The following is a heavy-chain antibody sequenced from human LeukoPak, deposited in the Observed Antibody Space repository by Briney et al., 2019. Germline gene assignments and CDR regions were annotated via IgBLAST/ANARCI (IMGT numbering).Heavy chain of an antibody. CDR1: GVSISSGDYY. CDR3: ARVLRPLYYFDY. J-gene: IGHJ4*02. V-gene: IGHV4-30-4*01. D-gene: IGHD3-16*01. CDR2: IYYSGST. Sequence: SETLSLTCTVSGVSISSGDYYWSWIRQPPGKGLEWIGYIYYSGSTCYNPSLKSRVTISVDTSKNQFSLKLSSVTAADTAVYYCARVLRPLYYFDYWGQGTLVTVPS.